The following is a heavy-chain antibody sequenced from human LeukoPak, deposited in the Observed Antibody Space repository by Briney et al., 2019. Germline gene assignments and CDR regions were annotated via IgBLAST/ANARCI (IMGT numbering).Heavy chain of an antibody. V-gene: IGHV3-48*03. J-gene: IGHJ5*02. D-gene: IGHD5-12*01. CDR1: GFTFSSYE. CDR3: ARLGYGNFDP. Sequence: GGSLRLSCAASGFTFSSYEMNWVRQAPGKGLEWVSYISSSGSTIYYADSAKGRFTISRDNAKNSLYLQMNSLRAEDTAVYYCARLGYGNFDPWGQGTLVTVSS. CDR2: ISSSGSTI.